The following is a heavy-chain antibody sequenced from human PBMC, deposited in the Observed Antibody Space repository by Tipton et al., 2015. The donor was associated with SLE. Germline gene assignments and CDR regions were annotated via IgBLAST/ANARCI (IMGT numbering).Heavy chain of an antibody. CDR1: GGSISSYY. V-gene: IGHV4-59*08. CDR2: IYYSGST. Sequence: TLSLTCTVSGGSISSYYWSWIRQPPGKGLEWIGYIYYSGSTNYDPSLKSRVTISVDTSKNQFSLKLSSVTAADTAVYYCATLGYYDSSGFDYWGQGTLVTVSS. J-gene: IGHJ4*02. CDR3: ATLGYYDSSGFDY. D-gene: IGHD3-22*01.